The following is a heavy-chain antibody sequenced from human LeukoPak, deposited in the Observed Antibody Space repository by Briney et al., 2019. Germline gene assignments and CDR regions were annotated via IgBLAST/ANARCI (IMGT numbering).Heavy chain of an antibody. D-gene: IGHD6-6*01. Sequence: ASVNVSCKASVYTFSTYDINWVRQASGQGLEWMGWMNPNSGNTGYAQKFQGRVTMTRSTSINTAYMELSSLKSDDTAVYYCARGLVGAAARLVYWGQGTLVPVSS. V-gene: IGHV1-8*01. CDR1: VYTFSTYD. CDR3: ARGLVGAAARLVY. J-gene: IGHJ4*02. CDR2: MNPNSGNT.